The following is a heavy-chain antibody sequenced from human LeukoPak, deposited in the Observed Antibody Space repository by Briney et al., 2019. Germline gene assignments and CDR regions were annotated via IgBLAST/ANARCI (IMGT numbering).Heavy chain of an antibody. CDR3: ASSPQDYDFWSGYYTY. CDR1: GYTFTGYY. J-gene: IGHJ4*02. V-gene: IGHV1-2*02. Sequence: ASVKVSCKASGYTFTGYYMHWVRQAPGQGLEWMGWINPNSGGTNYAQKLQGRVTMTTDTSTSTAYMELRSLRSDDTAVYYCASSPQDYDFWSGYYTYWGQGTLVTVSS. D-gene: IGHD3-3*01. CDR2: INPNSGGT.